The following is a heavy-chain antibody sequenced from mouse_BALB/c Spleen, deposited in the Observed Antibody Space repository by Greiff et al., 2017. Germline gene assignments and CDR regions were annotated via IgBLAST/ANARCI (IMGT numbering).Heavy chain of an antibody. D-gene: IGHD1-2*01. CDR1: GYTFTDYN. CDR2: IYPYNGGT. V-gene: IGHV1S29*02. J-gene: IGHJ1*01. CDR3: AGERHYWYFDV. Sequence: EVMLVESGPELVKPGASVKISCKASGYTFTDYNMHWVKQSHGKSLEWIGYIYPYNGGTGYNQKFKSKATLTVDNSSSTAYMELRSLTSEDSAVYYCAGERHYWYFDVGGAGTTVTVSS.